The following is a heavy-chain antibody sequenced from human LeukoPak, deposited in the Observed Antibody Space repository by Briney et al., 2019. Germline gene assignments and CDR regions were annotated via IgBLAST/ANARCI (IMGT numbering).Heavy chain of an antibody. D-gene: IGHD2-15*01. CDR3: VRDFHCSDGSCPLFDY. CDR1: GFTFRSYA. J-gene: IGHJ4*02. Sequence: GGSLRLSCTASGFTFRSYAMSWARQAPGKGLDWVSGTNEPGVYTYYADSVKGRFTVSRDNSENTLYLQMNSLRVEDTAVYYCVRDFHCSDGSCPLFDYWGQGTLVTVSS. CDR2: TNEPGVYT. V-gene: IGHV3-23*01.